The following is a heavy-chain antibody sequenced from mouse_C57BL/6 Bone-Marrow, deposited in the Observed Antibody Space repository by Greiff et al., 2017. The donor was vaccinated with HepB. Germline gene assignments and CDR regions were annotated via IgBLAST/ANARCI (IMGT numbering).Heavy chain of an antibody. J-gene: IGHJ2*01. Sequence: GKLQESGGDLVKSGGSLKLSCAASGFTFSTSGMSWVRQTPDKRLEWVATINTGGTYTYYPDSVKGRFTISRDTAKNTLFLQMSSLKSEDTAIYYCARDRFDYYFDYWGQGTTLTVSS. V-gene: IGHV5-6*02. CDR1: GFTFSTSG. CDR3: ARDRFDYYFDY. CDR2: INTGGTYT. D-gene: IGHD2-14*01.